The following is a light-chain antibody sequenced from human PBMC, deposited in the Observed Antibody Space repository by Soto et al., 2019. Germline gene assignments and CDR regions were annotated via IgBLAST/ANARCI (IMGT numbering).Light chain of an antibody. CDR1: QSISSH. CDR3: KQNYSTPIR. J-gene: IGKJ5*01. CDR2: TAS. Sequence: DIRMTQSRSSLSASVGDTVTITWRASQSISSHLNWYQQKPGKDTNILMYTASNLQSGVTSRFSGSGSGTDFTLTISSIQPEDFATYYCKQNYSTPIRFGQGTRVEIK. V-gene: IGKV1-39*01.